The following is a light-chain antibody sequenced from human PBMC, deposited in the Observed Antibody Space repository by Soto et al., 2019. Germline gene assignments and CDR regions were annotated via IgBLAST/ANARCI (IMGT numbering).Light chain of an antibody. CDR2: EGS. CDR3: CSYAGSSTSTLV. Sequence: QSALTQPASVSGSPGQSITISCTGTSSDVGSYNLVSWYQQHPDNAPKVMIYEGSKRPSGVSNRFSGSKSGNTASLTISGLQAEDEADYYCCSYAGSSTSTLVCGGGTKVTVL. CDR1: SSDVGSYNL. V-gene: IGLV2-23*01. J-gene: IGLJ3*02.